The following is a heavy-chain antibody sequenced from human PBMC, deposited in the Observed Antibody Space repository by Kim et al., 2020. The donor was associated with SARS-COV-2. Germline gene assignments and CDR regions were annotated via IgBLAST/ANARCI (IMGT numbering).Heavy chain of an antibody. CDR1: GFTFGDYA. CDR2: IRSKAYGGTT. V-gene: IGHV3-49*04. J-gene: IGHJ2*01. D-gene: IGHD4-17*01. Sequence: GGSLRLSCTASGFTFGDYAMSWVRQAPGKGLEWVGFIRSKAYGGTTEYAASVKGRFTISRDDSKSIAYLQMNSLKTEDTAVYYCTRRDYGGYWYFDLWGRGTLVTVSS. CDR3: TRRDYGGYWYFDL.